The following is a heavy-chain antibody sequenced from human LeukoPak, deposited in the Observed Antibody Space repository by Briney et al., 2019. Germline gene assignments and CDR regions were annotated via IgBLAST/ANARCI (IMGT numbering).Heavy chain of an antibody. D-gene: IGHD2-2*01. J-gene: IGHJ6*03. V-gene: IGHV5-51*01. Sequence: GESLKISCKGSGYSFTSYWIGWVRQMPGKGLEGNVITYSGDSDTRYRPSFQDQVTISADKPISTAYLQWSSLKASDTAMYYCARHDIVVVPAATSYYYMDVWGKGTTVTVSS. CDR2: TYSGDSDT. CDR3: ARHDIVVVPAATSYYYMDV. CDR1: GYSFTSYW.